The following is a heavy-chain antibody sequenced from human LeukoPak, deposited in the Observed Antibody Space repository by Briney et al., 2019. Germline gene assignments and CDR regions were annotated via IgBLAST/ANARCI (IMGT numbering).Heavy chain of an antibody. CDR2: INHSGST. CDR1: GGSFSGYY. V-gene: IGHV4-34*01. Sequence: SETLSLTCAVYGGSFSGYYWSWIRQPPGKGLEWIGEINHSGSTNYNPSLKSRVTISVDTSKNQFSLKLSSVTAADTAVYYCARHRDDFWSGYGYYYYYGMDVWGQGTTVTVSS. CDR3: ARHRDDFWSGYGYYYYYGMDV. D-gene: IGHD3-3*01. J-gene: IGHJ6*02.